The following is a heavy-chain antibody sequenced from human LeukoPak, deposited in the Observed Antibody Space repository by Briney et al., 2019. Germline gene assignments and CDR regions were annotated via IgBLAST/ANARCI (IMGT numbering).Heavy chain of an antibody. CDR1: GYTFTSYY. J-gene: IGHJ6*03. V-gene: IGHV1-2*02. CDR3: ARDPSHYYYLDV. CDR2: FNPKSGGT. Sequence: ASVKVSCKASGYTFTSYYMHWVRQAPGQGLEWMVWFNPKSGGTKYAQKFQGRVTLTKDTSISTAYMELSTLRSDDTAVYYCARDPSHYYYLDVWGKGTTVIVSS.